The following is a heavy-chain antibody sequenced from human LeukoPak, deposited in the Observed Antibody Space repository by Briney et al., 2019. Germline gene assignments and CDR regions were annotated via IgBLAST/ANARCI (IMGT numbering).Heavy chain of an antibody. Sequence: PGGSLRLSCAASGFTFSSYWMSWVRQAPGKGLEWVANIKQDGSEKYYVDSVKGRFTISRDNAKNSLYLQMNSLRAEDTAVYYCARDGLLNAYNSSWYANNWFDPWGQGTLVAVPS. CDR3: ARDGLLNAYNSSWYANNWFDP. CDR1: GFTFSSYW. D-gene: IGHD6-13*01. V-gene: IGHV3-7*01. CDR2: IKQDGSEK. J-gene: IGHJ5*02.